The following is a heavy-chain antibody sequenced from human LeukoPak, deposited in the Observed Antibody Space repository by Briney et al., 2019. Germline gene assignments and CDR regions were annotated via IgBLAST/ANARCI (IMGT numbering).Heavy chain of an antibody. J-gene: IGHJ4*02. Sequence: GGSLRLSCAASGFTFDDYGVSWVRQVPGKGLEWVSGISWNGGSTGYVDSVKGRFTISRDNAKNSLYLQMNSLRAEDTALYYCARRYSSTWYYFDYWGQGTLVTVSS. V-gene: IGHV3-20*04. CDR2: ISWNGGST. D-gene: IGHD6-13*01. CDR1: GFTFDDYG. CDR3: ARRYSSTWYYFDY.